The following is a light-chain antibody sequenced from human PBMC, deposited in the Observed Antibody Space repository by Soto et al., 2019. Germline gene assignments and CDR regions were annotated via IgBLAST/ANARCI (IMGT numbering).Light chain of an antibody. J-gene: IGLJ1*01. CDR2: NVS. CDR1: SSDVGGYNY. Sequence: QSVLTQAASVSGSPGQSITISCTGTSSDVGGYNYVSWYQQFPGKVPKLLIYNVSNRPSGVSNRFSGSKSGNTASLTISGLQAEDEADYFCTSSTSGSLYVFATGTKLTVL. V-gene: IGLV2-14*01. CDR3: TSSTSGSLYV.